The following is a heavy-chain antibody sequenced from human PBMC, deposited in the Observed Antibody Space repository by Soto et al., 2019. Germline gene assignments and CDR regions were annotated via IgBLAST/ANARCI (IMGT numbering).Heavy chain of an antibody. Sequence: QVQLVQSEAEVKKPGASVKLSCKAFGFMFTDCYMHWVRQAPGQGLEWMGVINPTDGGTAYAQRLQGRVTMTRDTSTSTVYMELSSLTSEDTALYYCAREVGATDYWGQGTPVTVSS. CDR3: AREVGATDY. V-gene: IGHV1-46*01. J-gene: IGHJ4*02. CDR2: INPTDGGT. D-gene: IGHD1-26*01. CDR1: GFMFTDCY.